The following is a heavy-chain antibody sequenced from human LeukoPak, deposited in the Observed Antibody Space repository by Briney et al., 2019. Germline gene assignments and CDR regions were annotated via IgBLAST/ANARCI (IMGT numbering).Heavy chain of an antibody. CDR1: GGSFSGYY. CDR3: ARAYSGSYRRTNWFDP. D-gene: IGHD1-26*01. J-gene: IGHJ5*02. V-gene: IGHV4-34*01. CDR2: INHSGST. Sequence: SETLSLTCAVYGGSFSGYYWSWIRQPPGKGLEWIGEINHSGSTNYNPSLKSRVTISVDTSKNQFSLKLSSVTAADTAEYYCARAYSGSYRRTNWFDPWGQGTLVTVSS.